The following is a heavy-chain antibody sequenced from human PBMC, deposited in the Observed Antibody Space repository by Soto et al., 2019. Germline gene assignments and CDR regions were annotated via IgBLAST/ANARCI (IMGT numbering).Heavy chain of an antibody. V-gene: IGHV4-59*01. D-gene: IGHD6-13*01. Sequence: ASETLSLTCTVSGGSISSYYWTWIRQPPGKGLECVCYVYYSGTTYYNPSLQSRVTISVDTSKNQFSLKVKSVTAADTAIYYCARAGSTWRYFFDYWGQGSLVTVSS. J-gene: IGHJ4*02. CDR2: VYYSGTT. CDR3: ARAGSTWRYFFDY. CDR1: GGSISSYY.